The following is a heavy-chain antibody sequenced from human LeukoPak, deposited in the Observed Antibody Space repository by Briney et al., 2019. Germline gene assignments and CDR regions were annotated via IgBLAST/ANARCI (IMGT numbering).Heavy chain of an antibody. CDR1: GYSISSGYY. CDR2: IYHSGST. D-gene: IGHD5-24*01. J-gene: IGHJ4*02. V-gene: IGHV4-38-2*02. CDR3: ARRDGYSEFDY. Sequence: SETLSLTCTVSGYSISSGYYWGWIRQPPGKGLEWIGSIYHSGSTYYNPSLKSRVTISVDTSKNQFSLKLSSVTAADTAVYYCARRDGYSEFDYWGQGTLVSVSS.